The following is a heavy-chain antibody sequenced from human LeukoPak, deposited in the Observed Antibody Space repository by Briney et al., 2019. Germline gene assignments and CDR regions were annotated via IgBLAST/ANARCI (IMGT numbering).Heavy chain of an antibody. D-gene: IGHD2-21*02. Sequence: GGSLRLSCAASGFTFSSYGMHWVRQAPGKGLEWVAVISYDGSNKYYADSVKGRFTISGDNSKNTLYLQMNSLRAEDTAVYYCAKNFRPIVVVTGLDYWGQGTLVTVSS. J-gene: IGHJ4*02. V-gene: IGHV3-30*18. CDR2: ISYDGSNK. CDR3: AKNFRPIVVVTGLDY. CDR1: GFTFSSYG.